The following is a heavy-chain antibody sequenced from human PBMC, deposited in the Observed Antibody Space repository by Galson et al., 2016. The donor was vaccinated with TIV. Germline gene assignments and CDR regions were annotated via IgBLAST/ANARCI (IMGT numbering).Heavy chain of an antibody. D-gene: IGHD3-10*01. CDR3: ARATNYYDNWFDP. Sequence: QSGAEVTKPGTSVKVSCKASGSTFINFGVSWVRQAPGQGLEWMGWISIYNDETNFAQKFQGRVTLTTDTSTNTAYMELKSLRSNDTAVYYCARATNYYDNWFDPWGQGTLVTVSS. V-gene: IGHV1-18*01. CDR2: ISIYNDET. J-gene: IGHJ5*02. CDR1: GSTFINFG.